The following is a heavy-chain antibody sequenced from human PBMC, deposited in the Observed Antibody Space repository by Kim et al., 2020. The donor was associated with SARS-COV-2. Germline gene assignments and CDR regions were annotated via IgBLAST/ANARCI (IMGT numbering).Heavy chain of an antibody. Sequence: GGSLRLSCAASGFTFSSYDMHWVRQATGKGLEWVSAIGTAGDTYYPGSVKGRFTISRENAKNSLYLQMNSLRAGDTAVYYCAREAIVESEDPSKYYYYGMDVWGQGTTVTVSS. D-gene: IGHD2-15*01. J-gene: IGHJ6*02. CDR1: GFTFSSYD. CDR2: IGTAGDT. V-gene: IGHV3-13*01. CDR3: AREAIVESEDPSKYYYYGMDV.